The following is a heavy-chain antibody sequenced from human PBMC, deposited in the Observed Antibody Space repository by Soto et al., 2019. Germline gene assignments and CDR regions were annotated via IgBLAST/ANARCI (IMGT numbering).Heavy chain of an antibody. CDR1: RASIYTYS. V-gene: IGHV4-4*07. Sequence: PSETLSLTCTVSRASIYTYSWTWIRQPAGKGLQWIGHIYSSGSTNYSPSLKSRVTISVDTSKNQISLKLNSVTAADTAMYYCARAIDFDSWGQGTLVTVSS. J-gene: IGHJ4*02. CDR3: ARAIDFDS. CDR2: IYSSGST.